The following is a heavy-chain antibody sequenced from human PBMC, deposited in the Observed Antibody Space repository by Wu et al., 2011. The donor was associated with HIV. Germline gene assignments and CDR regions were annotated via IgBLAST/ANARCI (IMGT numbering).Heavy chain of an antibody. D-gene: IGHD2-21*01. Sequence: QVQLVQSGAAVKKPGSSVKVPCKASGGTFNSYGITWVRQAPGQGLEWMGGIIPIFGTANYAQKFQGRVTITADKSTSTAYMELSSLRSEDTAMYYCARDFGGDGDSWGQGTLVTVSS. V-gene: IGHV1-69*14. J-gene: IGHJ4*02. CDR2: IIPIFGTA. CDR1: GGTFNSYG. CDR3: ARDFGGDGDS.